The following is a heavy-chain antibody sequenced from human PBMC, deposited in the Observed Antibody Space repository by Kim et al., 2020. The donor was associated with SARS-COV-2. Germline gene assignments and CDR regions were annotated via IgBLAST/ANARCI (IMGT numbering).Heavy chain of an antibody. CDR1: GYTFTSYA. CDR2: INAGNGNT. D-gene: IGHD6-13*01. CDR3: ARDLSSSWANINRFDY. V-gene: IGHV1-3*01. J-gene: IGHJ4*02. Sequence: ASVKVSCKASGYTFTSYAMHWVRQAPGQRLEWMGWINAGNGNTKYSQKFQGRVTITRDTSASTAYMELSSLRSEDTAVYYCARDLSSSWANINRFDYWGQGTLVTVSS.